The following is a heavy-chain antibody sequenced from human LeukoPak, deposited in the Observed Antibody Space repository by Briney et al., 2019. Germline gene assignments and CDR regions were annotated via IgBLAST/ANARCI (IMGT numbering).Heavy chain of an antibody. CDR2: ISYDGSNK. CDR3: AKSSAPGGYYYYGMDV. V-gene: IGHV3-30-3*01. Sequence: GGSLRLSCAASGFTFSSYAMHWVRQAPGKGLEWVAVISYDGSNKYYAGSVRGRFTISRDNSKNTLFLQMNSLRAEDTAIYYCAKSSAPGGYYYYGMDVWGQGTTVTVSS. CDR1: GFTFSSYA. J-gene: IGHJ6*02. D-gene: IGHD6-19*01.